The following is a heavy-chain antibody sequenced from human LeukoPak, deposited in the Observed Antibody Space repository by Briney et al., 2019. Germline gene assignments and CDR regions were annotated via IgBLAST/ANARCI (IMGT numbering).Heavy chain of an antibody. CDR1: GGTFSSYT. CDR2: IIPILGIA. CDR3: AMSRQTYYYDSSGYYDY. D-gene: IGHD3-22*01. V-gene: IGHV1-69*02. Sequence: RVASVKVSCKASGGTFSSYTISWARQAPGQGLEWMGRIIPILGIANYAQKFQGRVTITADKSTSTAYMELSSLRSEDTAVYYCAMSRQTYYYDSSGYYDYWGQGTLVTVSS. J-gene: IGHJ4*02.